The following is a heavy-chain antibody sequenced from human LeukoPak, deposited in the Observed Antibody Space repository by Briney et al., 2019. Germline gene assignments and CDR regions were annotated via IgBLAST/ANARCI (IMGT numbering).Heavy chain of an antibody. CDR1: GFTFSSYA. V-gene: IGHV3-30-3*01. Sequence: GGSLRLSCAASGFTFSSYAMHWVRQAPGKGLEWVAVISYDGSNKYYADSVKGRFTISRDNSKNTLYLQMNSLRAEDTAVYYCARYSRTTGTTSNFDYWGQGTLVTVSS. CDR2: ISYDGSNK. CDR3: ARYSRTTGTTSNFDY. D-gene: IGHD1-1*01. J-gene: IGHJ4*02.